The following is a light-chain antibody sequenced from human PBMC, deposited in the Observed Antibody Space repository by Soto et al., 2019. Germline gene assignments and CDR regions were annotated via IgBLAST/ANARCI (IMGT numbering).Light chain of an antibody. V-gene: IGKV3-15*01. CDR3: QQSNNWPPLT. J-gene: IGKJ4*01. Sequence: EIVMTQSPATLSVSPVERATLSCRASQSVSSDLAWYQQKPGQAPRLLIYGASTRATGIPARFSGSGSGTEFTLTISSLQSEDFAVYYCQQSNNWPPLTFGGGTKVEIK. CDR1: QSVSSD. CDR2: GAS.